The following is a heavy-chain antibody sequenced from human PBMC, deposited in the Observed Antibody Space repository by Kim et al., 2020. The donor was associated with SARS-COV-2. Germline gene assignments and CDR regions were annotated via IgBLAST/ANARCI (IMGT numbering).Heavy chain of an antibody. J-gene: IGHJ3*02. V-gene: IGHV3-9*01. D-gene: IGHD2-21*01. CDR3: AKDIEVESPGAFDI. Sequence: DSVKGRFTISRDNAKNSLYLQMNSLRAEDTALYYCAKDIEVESPGAFDIWGQGTMVTVSS.